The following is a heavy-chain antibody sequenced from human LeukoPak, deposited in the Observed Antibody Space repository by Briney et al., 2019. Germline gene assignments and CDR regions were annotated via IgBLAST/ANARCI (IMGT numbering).Heavy chain of an antibody. CDR3: ARGTSGTMIKDYYYYYGMDV. CDR1: GFTFSSYA. CDR2: ISGSGGST. J-gene: IGHJ6*02. D-gene: IGHD3-22*01. V-gene: IGHV3-23*01. Sequence: HPGGSLRLSCAASGFTFSSYAMSWVRQAPGKGLEWVSAISGSGGSTYYADSVKGRFTISRDNAKNTLYLQMNSLRAEDTAVYYCARGTSGTMIKDYYYYYGMDVWGQGTTVTVSS.